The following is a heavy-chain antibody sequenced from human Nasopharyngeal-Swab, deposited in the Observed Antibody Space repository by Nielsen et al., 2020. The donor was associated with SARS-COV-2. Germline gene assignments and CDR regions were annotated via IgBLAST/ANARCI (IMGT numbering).Heavy chain of an antibody. J-gene: IGHJ4*02. D-gene: IGHD4-17*01. V-gene: IGHV4-59*01. CDR3: ARGDFSGTVTTWVDY. CDR1: GASISTYY. CDR2: ISYSGST. Sequence: SETLSLTCTVSGASISTYYWSWIRQSPGTGLESIGCISYSGSTNYNPSLKSRVTISVDTSKNQFSLKLSSVTAADTAVYYCARGDFSGTVTTWVDYWGQGTLVTVSS.